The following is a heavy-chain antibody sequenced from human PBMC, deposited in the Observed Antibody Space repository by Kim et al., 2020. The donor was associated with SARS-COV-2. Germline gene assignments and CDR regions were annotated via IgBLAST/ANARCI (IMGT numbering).Heavy chain of an antibody. D-gene: IGHD2-21*02. CDR3: ARTVVTAIRGPYFDY. J-gene: IGHJ4*02. Sequence: GGSLRLSCAASGFTFSSYAMSWVRQAPGKGLEWVSAISGSGGSTYYADSVKGRFTISRDNSKNTLYLQMNSLRAEDTAVYYCARTVVTAIRGPYFDYWGQGTLVTVSS. CDR2: ISGSGGST. CDR1: GFTFSSYA. V-gene: IGHV3-23*01.